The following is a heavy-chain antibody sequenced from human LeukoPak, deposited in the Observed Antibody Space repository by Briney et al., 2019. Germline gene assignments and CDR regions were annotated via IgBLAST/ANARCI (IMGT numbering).Heavy chain of an antibody. D-gene: IGHD3-3*01. CDR3: ARLLTFYDFSFDP. Sequence: GGSLRLSCAASGFTLDDYDMTWVRQVPGKGLEWVSGIHWNGTSLGYADSVKGRFTISRDNAENSVYLQMDSLRPEDTAFYYCARLLTFYDFSFDPWGQGTLVTVSS. CDR1: GFTLDDYD. CDR2: IHWNGTSL. J-gene: IGHJ5*02. V-gene: IGHV3-20*04.